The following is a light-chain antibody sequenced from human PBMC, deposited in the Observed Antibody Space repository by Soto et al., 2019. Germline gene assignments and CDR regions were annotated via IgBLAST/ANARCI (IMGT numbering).Light chain of an antibody. CDR2: GAS. CDR1: QSISTSH. CDR3: QQYVSWT. J-gene: IGKJ1*01. Sequence: EIVLTQSPGTLSLSPGERATLSCRASQSISTSHLAWYQQKPGQAPRLLIYGASSRATGIPGRFSGSGSGTDFTLTISRLEPEDSAIYYCQQYVSWTFGQGTKVEIK. V-gene: IGKV3-20*01.